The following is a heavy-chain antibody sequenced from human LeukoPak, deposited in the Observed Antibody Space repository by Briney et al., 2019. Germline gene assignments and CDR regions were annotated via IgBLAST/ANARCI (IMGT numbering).Heavy chain of an antibody. J-gene: IGHJ4*02. CDR3: AKDADSSGYPLTNFDY. V-gene: IGHV3-9*01. D-gene: IGHD3-22*01. CDR2: ISWNSGSI. Sequence: PGGSLRLSCAASGFTFDDYAMHWVRQAPGKGLEWVSGISWNSGSIGYADSVKGRFTIFRDNAKSSLYLQMNSLRAEDTALYYCAKDADSSGYPLTNFDYWGQGTLVTVSS. CDR1: GFTFDDYA.